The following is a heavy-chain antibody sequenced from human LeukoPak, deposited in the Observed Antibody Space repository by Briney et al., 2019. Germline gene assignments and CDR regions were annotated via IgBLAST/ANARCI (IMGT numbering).Heavy chain of an antibody. J-gene: IGHJ5*02. CDR1: GYTFTSYA. V-gene: IGHV7-4-1*02. D-gene: IGHD3-9*01. Sequence: ASVKVSCKASGYTFTSYAINRVRQAPGQGLEWMGWINTDTGNPTYAQGFTGRFVFSLDTSVSTTYLQISSLEAEDTAVYYCARSYYDILSGYNWFDPWGQGTLVTVSS. CDR3: ARSYYDILSGYNWFDP. CDR2: INTDTGNP.